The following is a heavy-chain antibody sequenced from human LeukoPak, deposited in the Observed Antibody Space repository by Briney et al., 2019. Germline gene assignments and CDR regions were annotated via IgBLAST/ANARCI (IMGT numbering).Heavy chain of an antibody. D-gene: IGHD5-12*01. CDR2: IKRDGSEK. Sequence: GGSLRLSCAASGFTFSSYWMSWVRQAPGKGLEWVANIKRDGSEKYYVDSVKGRFTISRDNAKNSLYLQMNSLRAEDTAVYYCARDRSGRGYETDYWGQGTLVTVSS. V-gene: IGHV3-7*03. J-gene: IGHJ4*02. CDR1: GFTFSSYW. CDR3: ARDRSGRGYETDY.